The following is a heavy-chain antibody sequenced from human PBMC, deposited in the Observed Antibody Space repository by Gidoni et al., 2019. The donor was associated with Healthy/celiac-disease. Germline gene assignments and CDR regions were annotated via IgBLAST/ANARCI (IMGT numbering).Heavy chain of an antibody. V-gene: IGHV1-3*01. D-gene: IGHD2-2*01. CDR3: ARGYCSSTSCYMRGSYYFDY. J-gene: IGHJ4*02. CDR1: GYTFTSYA. CDR2: INAGNGNT. Sequence: QVQLVQSGAEVKKPGASVKVSCKASGYTFTSYAMHWVRQAPGQRLEWMGWINAGNGNTKYSQKFQGRVTITRDTSASTAYMELSSLRSEDTAVYYCARGYCSSTSCYMRGSYYFDYWGQGTLVTVSS.